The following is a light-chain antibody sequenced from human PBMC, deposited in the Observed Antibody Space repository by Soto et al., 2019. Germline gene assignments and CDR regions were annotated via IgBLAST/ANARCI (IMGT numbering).Light chain of an antibody. V-gene: IGKV3-15*01. Sequence: EIVMTQSPVTLSVPPGERATLSCRASQSVSSNLAWFQQKPGQAPRLLIYGASTRALATPAKFRGSGSGTEFSLTIGRLQSDDVAVYYCQQYNNFPRPFAQGPKLEI. CDR2: GAS. J-gene: IGKJ1*01. CDR3: QQYNNFPRP. CDR1: QSVSSN.